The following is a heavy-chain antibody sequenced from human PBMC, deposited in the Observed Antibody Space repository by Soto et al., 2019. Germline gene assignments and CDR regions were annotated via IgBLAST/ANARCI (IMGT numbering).Heavy chain of an antibody. Sequence: GASVKVSCKASGYTSTSYGISWVRQAPGQGLEWMGWISAYNGNTNYAQKLQGRVTMTTDTSTSTAYMELRSLRSDDTAVYYCARDKRFLEWLLYDNWFDPWGQGTLVTVSS. CDR1: GYTSTSYG. CDR2: ISAYNGNT. CDR3: ARDKRFLEWLLYDNWFDP. J-gene: IGHJ5*02. D-gene: IGHD3-3*01. V-gene: IGHV1-18*04.